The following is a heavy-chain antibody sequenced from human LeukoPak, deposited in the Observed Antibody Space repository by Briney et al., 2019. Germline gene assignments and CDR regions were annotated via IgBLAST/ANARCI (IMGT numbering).Heavy chain of an antibody. J-gene: IGHJ3*02. CDR3: AKDRMYYDFWSGYSVDAFDI. CDR1: GFIFSSYG. CDR2: IRYDGSNK. V-gene: IGHV3-30*02. D-gene: IGHD3-3*01. Sequence: GGSLRLSCAASGFIFSSYGMHWVRQAPGKGPEGVAFIRYDGSNKYYADSVKGRFTISRDNSKNTLYLQMNSLRAEDTAVYYCAKDRMYYDFWSGYSVDAFDIWGQGTMVTVSS.